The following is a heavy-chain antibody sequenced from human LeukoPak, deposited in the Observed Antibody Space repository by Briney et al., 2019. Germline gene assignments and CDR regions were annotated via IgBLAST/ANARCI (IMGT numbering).Heavy chain of an antibody. CDR2: INPNSGGT. CDR3: ARSNSRYCRGGSCFSFDY. D-gene: IGHD2-15*01. J-gene: IGHJ4*02. V-gene: IGHV1-2*02. Sequence: ASVKVSCKASGYTFTAYYMHWVRQAPGQGLEWMGWINPNSGGTDYAQKFQGRVTMTRDTSISTAYMELSSLRSDDTAVYFCARSNSRYCRGGSCFSFDYWGQGTLVTVSS. CDR1: GYTFTAYY.